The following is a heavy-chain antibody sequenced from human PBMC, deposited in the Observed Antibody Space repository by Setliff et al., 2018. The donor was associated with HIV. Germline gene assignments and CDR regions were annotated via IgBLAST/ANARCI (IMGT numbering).Heavy chain of an antibody. CDR3: GGGGYYYYMDV. Sequence: GPPVKVSCKASGGTFSSYAISWVRQAPGQGLEWMGGIIPIFGTANYAQKFQGRVTITADESTSTAYMELSSLRSEDTAVYYCGGGGYYYYMDVWGKGTTVTVSS. V-gene: IGHV1-69*13. CDR1: GGTFSSYA. D-gene: IGHD2-15*01. CDR2: IIPIFGTA. J-gene: IGHJ6*03.